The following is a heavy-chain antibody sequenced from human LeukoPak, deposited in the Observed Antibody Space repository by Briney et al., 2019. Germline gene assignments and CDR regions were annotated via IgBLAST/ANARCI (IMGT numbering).Heavy chain of an antibody. Sequence: PGGSLRLSCAAPGFTVSGNNMGWVRQAPGKGLEWVSFIYRGVTTYYADSVKGRFTISRDNSMNTLYLQMNSLRAEDTAVYYCARVLSDNNGWYHFDYWGQGTLVTVSS. D-gene: IGHD6-19*01. J-gene: IGHJ4*02. V-gene: IGHV3-53*01. CDR3: ARVLSDNNGWYHFDY. CDR2: IYRGVTT. CDR1: GFTVSGNN.